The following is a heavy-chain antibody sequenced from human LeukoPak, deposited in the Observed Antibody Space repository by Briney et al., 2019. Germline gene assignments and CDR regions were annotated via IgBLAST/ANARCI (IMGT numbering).Heavy chain of an antibody. CDR2: ISAYNGNT. CDR3: ARDRVGGDLTGVSLY. D-gene: IGHD4-17*01. Sequence: ASVNVSCKASGYPFDNFGLTWVRQAPGQGLEGMGWISAYNGNTHYAQKFRGRLTLTTETSTSTAYLELRSLKSDDTAVYYCARDRVGGDLTGVSLYWGQGTLVTVSS. V-gene: IGHV1-18*01. CDR1: GYPFDNFG. J-gene: IGHJ4*01.